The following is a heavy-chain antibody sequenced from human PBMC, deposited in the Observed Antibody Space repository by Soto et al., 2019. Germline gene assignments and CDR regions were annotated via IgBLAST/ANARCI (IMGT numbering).Heavy chain of an antibody. CDR1: GFTFSSYS. CDR3: ARDVYSGSYADIDH. D-gene: IGHD1-26*01. CDR2: ISSSSSYI. Sequence: GGSLRLSCAASGFTFSSYSMNWVRQAPGKGWEWVSFISSSSSYIYYVDSVKGRFTISRDNAKNSLYLQMNSLRAEDTAVYYCARDVYSGSYADIDHWGQGTLVTVSS. J-gene: IGHJ4*02. V-gene: IGHV3-21*01.